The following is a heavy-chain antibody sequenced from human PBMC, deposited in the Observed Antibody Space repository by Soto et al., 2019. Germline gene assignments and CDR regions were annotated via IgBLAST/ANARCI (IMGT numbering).Heavy chain of an antibody. CDR1: GYTFTSYY. Sequence: SVKVSCKASGYTFTSYYMHWVRQAPGQGLEWMRIINPSGGSTSYAQKFQGRVTMTRDTSTSTVYMELSSLRSEDTAVYYCARSRYYYDSSGPRSGFDYWGQGTLVTVSS. CDR3: ARSRYYYDSSGPRSGFDY. CDR2: INPSGGST. V-gene: IGHV1-46*01. D-gene: IGHD3-22*01. J-gene: IGHJ4*02.